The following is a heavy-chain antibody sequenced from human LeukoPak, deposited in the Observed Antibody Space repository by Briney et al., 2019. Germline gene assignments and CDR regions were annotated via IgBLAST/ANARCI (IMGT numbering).Heavy chain of an antibody. D-gene: IGHD4-23*01. J-gene: IGHJ6*02. CDR2: ISWNSGSI. Sequence: PGRSLRLSCAASGFTFDDYAMHWVRHAPGKGLEWVSGISWNSGSIGYADSVKGRFTISRDNAKNSLYLQMNSLRAEDTALYYCAKDPGGNSDYYYGMDVWGQGTTVTASS. CDR3: AKDPGGNSDYYYGMDV. V-gene: IGHV3-9*01. CDR1: GFTFDDYA.